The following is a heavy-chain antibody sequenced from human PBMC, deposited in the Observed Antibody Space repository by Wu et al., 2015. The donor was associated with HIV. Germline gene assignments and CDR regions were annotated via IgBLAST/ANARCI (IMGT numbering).Heavy chain of an antibody. V-gene: IGHV1-2*02. CDR1: GYIFTGYF. CDR2: INTNSGGT. Sequence: QVQLVQSGAEMKKPGASVKVSCKASGYIFTGYFMHWVRQAPGQGLEWMGWINTNSGGTNYAQKFQGRVTMTTDTSTSTAYMDLRSLRSDDTAVYYCATDIRGYNMVAGWFDPWGQGTLVTVSS. D-gene: IGHD5-18*01. J-gene: IGHJ5*02. CDR3: ATDIRGYNMVAGWFDP.